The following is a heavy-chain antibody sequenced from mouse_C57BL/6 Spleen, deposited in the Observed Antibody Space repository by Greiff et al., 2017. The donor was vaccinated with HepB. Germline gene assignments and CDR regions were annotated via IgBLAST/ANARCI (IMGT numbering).Heavy chain of an antibody. J-gene: IGHJ3*01. CDR1: GYTFTSYG. Sequence: QVQLKQSGAELARPGASVKLSCKASGYTFTSYGISWVKQRTGQGLEWIGEIYPRSGNTYYNETFKGKATLTADKSSSTAYMELRSLTSEDSAVYFCADYYGSSYAAYWGQGTLVTVSA. V-gene: IGHV1-81*01. D-gene: IGHD1-1*01. CDR2: IYPRSGNT. CDR3: ADYYGSSYAAY.